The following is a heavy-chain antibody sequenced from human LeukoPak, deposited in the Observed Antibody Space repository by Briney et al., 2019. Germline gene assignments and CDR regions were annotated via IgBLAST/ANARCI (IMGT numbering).Heavy chain of an antibody. Sequence: GASVKVSCKASGYTATNYDFNWVRRATGQGLEWMGWMNPTSRNTGYAQNFQGRLTMTWNSSISTAYMELRGLRSEDTAMYYCTRAWSGGSYAFDFWGQGTIVTVSS. D-gene: IGHD3-3*01. J-gene: IGHJ3*01. CDR1: GYTATNYD. CDR3: TRAWSGGSYAFDF. V-gene: IGHV1-8*01. CDR2: MNPTSRNT.